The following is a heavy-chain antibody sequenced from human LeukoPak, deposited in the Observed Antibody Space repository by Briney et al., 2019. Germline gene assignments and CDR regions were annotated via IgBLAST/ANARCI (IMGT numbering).Heavy chain of an antibody. D-gene: IGHD3-10*01. V-gene: IGHV4-38-2*02. CDR1: GFSITSGYY. CDR2: IYYSGST. Sequence: SETLSLTCTVSGFSITSGYYWGWIRQPPGKGLEWIGSIYYSGSTYYNPSLKSRVTISVDTSKNQFSLKLSSVTAADTAVYYCARQGVLWFGNFDYWGQGTLVTVSS. CDR3: ARQGVLWFGNFDY. J-gene: IGHJ4*02.